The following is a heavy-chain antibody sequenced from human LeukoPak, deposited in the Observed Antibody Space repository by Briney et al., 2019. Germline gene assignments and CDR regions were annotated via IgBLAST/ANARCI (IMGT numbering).Heavy chain of an antibody. CDR3: ARANYGPWYLDL. D-gene: IGHD5-24*01. Sequence: PGGSLRLSCAASGFTFSKYGIHWARQAPGKGLEWVTVIWYDGTNKYYADSVKGRFAISKDNSKNTVPLQMDSLRAEDTAVYYCARANYGPWYLDLWGRGTLVTVSS. CDR1: GFTFSKYG. V-gene: IGHV3-33*01. J-gene: IGHJ2*01. CDR2: IWYDGTNK.